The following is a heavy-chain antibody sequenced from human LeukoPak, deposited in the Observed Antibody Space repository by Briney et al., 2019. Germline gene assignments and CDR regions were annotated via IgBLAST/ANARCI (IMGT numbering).Heavy chain of an antibody. CDR2: MNPNSGNT. CDR3: ARAPPRTPDAFDI. Sequence: GASVKVSCKASGYTFTRYDINWVRQATGQGLEWMGWMNPNSGNTGYAQKFQGRVTMTRNTSISTAYMELSSLRSEDTAVYYCARAPPRTPDAFDIWGQGTMVTVSS. J-gene: IGHJ3*02. D-gene: IGHD1-1*01. V-gene: IGHV1-8*01. CDR1: GYTFTRYD.